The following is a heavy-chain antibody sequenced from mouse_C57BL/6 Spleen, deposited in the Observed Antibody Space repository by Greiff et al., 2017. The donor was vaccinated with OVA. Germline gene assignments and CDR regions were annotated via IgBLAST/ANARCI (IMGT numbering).Heavy chain of an antibody. Sequence: EVQRVESGGGLVKPGGSLKLSCAASGFTFSDYGMHWVRQAPEKGLEWVAYISSGRSTIYYADTVKGRFTISRDNAKNTLFLQMTSLRSEDTAMYYCAKSYYYGSSFDYWGQGTTLTVSS. CDR1: GFTFSDYG. V-gene: IGHV5-17*01. CDR2: ISSGRSTI. CDR3: AKSYYYGSSFDY. D-gene: IGHD1-1*01. J-gene: IGHJ2*01.